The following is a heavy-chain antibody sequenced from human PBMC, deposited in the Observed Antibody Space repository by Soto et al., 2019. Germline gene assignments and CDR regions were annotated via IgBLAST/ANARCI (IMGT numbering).Heavy chain of an antibody. J-gene: IGHJ4*02. V-gene: IGHV3-7*01. CDR2: IKQDGSEQ. CDR1: GFTFSDYW. Sequence: EVQLVESGGGLVQPGGSLRLSCAASGFTFSDYWMSWVRQAPGKGLEWVANIKQDGSEQYYVDSVKGRFTISRDNAKASVSLQMNSLRVEDTALYYCARETRSVSRMGSTSWGQGILVSVSS. D-gene: IGHD1-26*01. CDR3: ARETRSVSRMGSTS.